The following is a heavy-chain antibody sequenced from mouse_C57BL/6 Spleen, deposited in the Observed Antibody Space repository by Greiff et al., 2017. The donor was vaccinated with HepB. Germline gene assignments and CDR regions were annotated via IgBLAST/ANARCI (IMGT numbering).Heavy chain of an antibody. CDR3: ARPYDGYPAFDY. J-gene: IGHJ3*01. CDR1: GYTFTDYN. CDR2: INPNNGGT. Sequence: VQLQQSGPELVKPGASVKIPCKASGYTFTDYNMDWVKQSHGKSLEWIGDINPNNGGTIYNQKFKGKATLTVDKSSSTAYMELRSLTSEDPAVYYCARPYDGYPAFDYWGQGTLVTVSA. D-gene: IGHD2-3*01. V-gene: IGHV1-18*01.